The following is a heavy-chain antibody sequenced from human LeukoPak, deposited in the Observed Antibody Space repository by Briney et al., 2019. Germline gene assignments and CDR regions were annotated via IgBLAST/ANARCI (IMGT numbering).Heavy chain of an antibody. CDR2: IFHNGNT. D-gene: IGHD5-18*01. J-gene: IGHJ4*02. CDR3: ARIEDVTRGYNHAYYFDY. CDR1: GYSISSDYY. V-gene: IGHV4-38-2*02. Sequence: SETLSLTCTVSGYSISSDYYWGWIRQPPGKGLEWIGNIFHNGNTYYNPSLKSRVTMSIDASKKQFSLKLRTATAADTAVYYCARIEDVTRGYNHAYYFDYWGQGTLVTVSS.